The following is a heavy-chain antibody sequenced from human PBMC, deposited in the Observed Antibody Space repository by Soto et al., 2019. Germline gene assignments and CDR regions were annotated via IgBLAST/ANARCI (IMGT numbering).Heavy chain of an antibody. Sequence: EAQLVESGGGLVKPGGSLRLSCAASRFSFRSFSMNWVPQAPGRGLEWVSSISSSSTKIYYADSVKGRFTISRDDAKKSLYLQMNSLTAEDTAVYYCARDLHLRPIYYYYGMDVWGAGTTVTVSS. CDR3: ARDLHLRPIYYYYGMDV. V-gene: IGHV3-21*01. CDR1: RFSFRSFS. CDR2: ISSSSTKI. D-gene: IGHD5-12*01. J-gene: IGHJ6*02.